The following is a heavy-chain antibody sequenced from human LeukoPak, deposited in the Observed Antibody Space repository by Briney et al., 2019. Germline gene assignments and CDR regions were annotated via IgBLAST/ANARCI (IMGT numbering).Heavy chain of an antibody. J-gene: IGHJ4*02. CDR1: GFTFSSYG. D-gene: IGHD6-6*01. CDR3: GKEKYSPRFFFDY. V-gene: IGHV3-30*02. Sequence: GGSLRLSCAASGFTFSSYGMHWVRQAPGKGLEWVAFIRYDGSNKYYADSVKGRFTISRDNSKNTLYLQMNSLRAEDTAVYYCGKEKYSPRFFFDYWGQGTLVTVSS. CDR2: IRYDGSNK.